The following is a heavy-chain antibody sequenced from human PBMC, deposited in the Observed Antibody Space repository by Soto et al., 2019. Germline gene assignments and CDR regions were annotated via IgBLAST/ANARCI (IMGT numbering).Heavy chain of an antibody. D-gene: IGHD5-12*01. CDR2: TYFGSKWYN. CDR1: GDSVSSNTAS. V-gene: IGHV6-1*01. J-gene: IGHJ5*02. Sequence: SQTLSLTCAISGDSVSSNTASWNWIRQSPSRGLEWLGRTYFGSKWYNDYAVSVKSRIIINPDTSNNQFSLRLNSVTPEDTAVYFCAKGDNLGPKTGYAFDPWGQGIMVTVSS. CDR3: AKGDNLGPKTGYAFDP.